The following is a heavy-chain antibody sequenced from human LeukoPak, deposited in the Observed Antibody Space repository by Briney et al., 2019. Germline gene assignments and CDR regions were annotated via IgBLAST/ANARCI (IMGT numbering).Heavy chain of an antibody. J-gene: IGHJ4*02. CDR2: IHYSGSS. V-gene: IGHV4-39*01. D-gene: IGHD1-26*01. CDR1: GGSISSSPYY. CDR3: ASNRWGATSPFDY. Sequence: SETLSLTCTVSGGSISSSPYYWGWIRQPPGKGLEWIGSIHYSGSSYYNPSLKSRATVSVDTSKNQFSLKLSSVTAADTAVYYCASNRWGATSPFDYWGQGTLVTVSS.